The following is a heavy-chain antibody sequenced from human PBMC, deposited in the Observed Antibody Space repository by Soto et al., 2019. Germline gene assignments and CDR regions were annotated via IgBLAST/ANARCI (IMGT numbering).Heavy chain of an antibody. Sequence: QVQLVQSGAEVRKPGSSVKVSCKASGGTFSSYAISWVRQAPGQGLEWMGGIIPIFGTANYAQKFQGRVTLTADESTSTAYMELSSLRSEDTAVYYCAREVAAAGTDYYGMDVWGQGTTVTVSS. J-gene: IGHJ6*02. CDR3: AREVAAAGTDYYGMDV. CDR1: GGTFSSYA. V-gene: IGHV1-69*12. CDR2: IIPIFGTA. D-gene: IGHD6-13*01.